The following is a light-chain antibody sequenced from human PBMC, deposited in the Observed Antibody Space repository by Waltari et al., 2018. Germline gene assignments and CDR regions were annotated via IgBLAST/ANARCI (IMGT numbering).Light chain of an antibody. J-gene: IGKJ3*01. CDR2: GAS. CDR1: QTISSN. CDR3: QQYNNWPPLFT. V-gene: IGKV3D-15*01. Sequence: EIVMTQSPATLSVSPGDRATLSCRASQTISSNLAWYQQRPGQAPRLLINGASNRATGIPARFSGTGSGTEFTLTISSLQSEDFAVYYCQQYNNWPPLFTFGPGTKVDMK.